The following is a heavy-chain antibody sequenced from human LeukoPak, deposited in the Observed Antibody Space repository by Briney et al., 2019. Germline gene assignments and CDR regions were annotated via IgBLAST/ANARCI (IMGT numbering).Heavy chain of an antibody. V-gene: IGHV3-33*08. CDR1: GFTFSSYS. Sequence: GGSLRLSCAASGFTFSSYSMNWVRQAPGKGLEWVAVIWYDGSNKYYADPVKGRFTISRDNSKNTLYLQMNSLRAEDTAVYYCARQAYGDYFDLWGRGTLVTVSS. CDR3: ARQAYGDYFDL. D-gene: IGHD4-17*01. J-gene: IGHJ2*01. CDR2: IWYDGSNK.